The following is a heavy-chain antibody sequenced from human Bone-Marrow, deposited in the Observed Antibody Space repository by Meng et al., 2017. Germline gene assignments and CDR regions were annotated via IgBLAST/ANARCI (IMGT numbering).Heavy chain of an antibody. CDR3: ARFLPGYSYGFDY. D-gene: IGHD5-18*01. CDR1: GGSISSGGYY. Sequence: SETLSLTCTVSGGSISSGGYYWSWIRQHPGKGLEWIGYIYYSGSTYYNPSLKSRVTISVDTSKNQFSLKLSSVTAAATAVYYCARFLPGYSYGFDYWGQGTRVTVAS. J-gene: IGHJ4*02. CDR2: IYYSGST. V-gene: IGHV4-31*03.